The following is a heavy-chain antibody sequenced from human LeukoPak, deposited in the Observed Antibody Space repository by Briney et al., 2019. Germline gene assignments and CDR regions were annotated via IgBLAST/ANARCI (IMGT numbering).Heavy chain of an antibody. Sequence: PGRSLRLSCAASGFTFSSYGMHWVRQAPGKGLEWVAVILNDGSQEKYADSVKGRFTISRDNSKNTLFLQMNSLGAEDTAVYYCARDDALGDNALDIWGQGTVVTVSS. CDR1: GFTFSSYG. D-gene: IGHD3-16*01. J-gene: IGHJ3*02. CDR3: ARDDALGDNALDI. V-gene: IGHV3-33*01. CDR2: ILNDGSQE.